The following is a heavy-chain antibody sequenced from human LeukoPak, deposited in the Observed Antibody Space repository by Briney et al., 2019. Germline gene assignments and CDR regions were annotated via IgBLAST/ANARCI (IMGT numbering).Heavy chain of an antibody. CDR3: ASVPIAVAGRGLFHY. D-gene: IGHD6-19*01. CDR1: GGSFSGYY. CDR2: INHSGST. Sequence: SETLSLTCAVYGGSFSGYYWSWIRQPPGKGLEWIGEINHSGSTNYNPSLKSRVTISVDTPKNQFSLKLSSVTAADTAVYYCASVPIAVAGRGLFHYWGQGTLVTVSS. J-gene: IGHJ4*02. V-gene: IGHV4-34*01.